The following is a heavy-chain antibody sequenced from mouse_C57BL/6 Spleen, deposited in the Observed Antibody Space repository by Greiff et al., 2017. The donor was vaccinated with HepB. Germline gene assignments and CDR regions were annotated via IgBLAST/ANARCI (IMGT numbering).Heavy chain of an antibody. V-gene: IGHV14-4*01. CDR3: TRGGDYDAWFAY. J-gene: IGHJ3*01. D-gene: IGHD2-4*01. CDR2: IDPENGDT. CDR1: GFNIKDDY. Sequence: VQLQQSGAELVRPGASVKLSCTASGFNIKDDYMHWVKQRPEQGLEWIGWIDPENGDTEYASKFQGKATITADTSSNTASLQLSSLTSEDTAVYYCTRGGDYDAWFAYWGQGTLVTVSA.